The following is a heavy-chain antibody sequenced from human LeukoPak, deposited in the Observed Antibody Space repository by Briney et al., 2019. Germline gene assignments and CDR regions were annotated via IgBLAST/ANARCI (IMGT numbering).Heavy chain of an antibody. CDR2: INTDGSST. D-gene: IGHD5-18*01. J-gene: IGHJ6*03. V-gene: IGHV3-74*01. CDR3: ARVGYERTSDYYYYMDV. Sequence: PGGSLRLSCAASGITFNYYWMHWVRQAPGKGLVWVSRINTDGSSTTYADSAKGRFTISRDNAKNTLYLQMNSLRAEDTAVYHCARVGYERTSDYYYYMDVWGKGTTVTVSS. CDR1: GITFNYYW.